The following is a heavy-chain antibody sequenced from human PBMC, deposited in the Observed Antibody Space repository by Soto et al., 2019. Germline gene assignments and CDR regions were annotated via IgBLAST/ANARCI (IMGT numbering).Heavy chain of an antibody. CDR2: ISSSSSYI. CDR3: ARDQVAGTRYFDL. Sequence: GGSLRLSCAASGFTFSSYSMNWVRQAPGKGLEWVSSISSSSSYIYYADSVKGRFTISRDNAKNSLYLQMNSLRAEDTAVYYYARDQVAGTRYFDLWGSGTLVTVSS. CDR1: GFTFSSYS. V-gene: IGHV3-21*01. D-gene: IGHD6-19*01. J-gene: IGHJ2*01.